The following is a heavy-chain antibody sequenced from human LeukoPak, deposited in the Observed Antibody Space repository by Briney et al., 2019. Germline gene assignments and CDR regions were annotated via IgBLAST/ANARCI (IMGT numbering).Heavy chain of an antibody. Sequence: ASVKVSCKVSGYTLTELSMHWVRQAPGKGLEWMGWINPNSGGSNYAQKFQGRVTMTSDTSINTAYMELSRLISDDTAVYYCAGDGYNSRRFFDYWGQGTLVTVSS. D-gene: IGHD5-24*01. CDR2: INPNSGGS. V-gene: IGHV1-2*02. CDR1: GYTLTELS. J-gene: IGHJ4*02. CDR3: AGDGYNSRRFFDY.